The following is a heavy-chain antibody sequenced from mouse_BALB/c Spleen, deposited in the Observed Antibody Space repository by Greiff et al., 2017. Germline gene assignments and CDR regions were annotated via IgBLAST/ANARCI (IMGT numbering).Heavy chain of an antibody. Sequence: VQLQESGAELARPGASVKMSCKASGYTFTSYTMHWVKQRPGQGLEWIGYINPSSGYTNYNQKFKDKATLTADKSSSTAYMQLSSLTSEDSAVYYCARGGSRGGYAMDYWGQGTSVTVSS. D-gene: IGHD1-1*01. CDR1: GYTFTSYT. CDR3: ARGGSRGGYAMDY. V-gene: IGHV1-4*01. CDR2: INPSSGYT. J-gene: IGHJ4*01.